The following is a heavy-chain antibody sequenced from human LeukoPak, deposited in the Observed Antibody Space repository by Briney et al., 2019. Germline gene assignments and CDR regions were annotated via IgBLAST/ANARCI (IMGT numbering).Heavy chain of an antibody. CDR3: ASNYYDSSGYSYGAFDI. J-gene: IGHJ3*02. Sequence: GGSLRLSCAASGFTVSSNYMSWVRQAPGKGLEWVSVIYSGGSTYYADSVKGRFTISRDNSKNTLYLQMNSLRAEDTAVYYCASNYYDSSGYSYGAFDIWGQGTMVTVSS. CDR1: GFTVSSNY. V-gene: IGHV3-53*01. CDR2: IYSGGST. D-gene: IGHD3-22*01.